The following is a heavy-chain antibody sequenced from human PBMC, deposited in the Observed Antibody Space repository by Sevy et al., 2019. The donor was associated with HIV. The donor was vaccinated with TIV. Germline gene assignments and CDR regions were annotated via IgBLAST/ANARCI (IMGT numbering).Heavy chain of an antibody. CDR3: ARGHSSSWPYFDY. CDR1: GFTFSTYT. CDR2: ISFSSNYI. Sequence: LRLSCAASGFTFSTYTMNWVRQAPGKALQWVSSISFSSNYIFFADSMKGRFTISRDNAKNSLYLQMNSLRAEDTAVYYCARGHSSSWPYFDYWGQGTLVTVSS. D-gene: IGHD6-13*01. V-gene: IGHV3-21*01. J-gene: IGHJ4*02.